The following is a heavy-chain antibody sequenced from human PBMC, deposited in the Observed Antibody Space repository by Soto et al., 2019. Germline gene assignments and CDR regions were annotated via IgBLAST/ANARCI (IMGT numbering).Heavy chain of an antibody. D-gene: IGHD3-3*01. CDR2: ISSSSSYI. CDR3: AREPLSHIFGVVTGAFDI. J-gene: IGHJ3*02. CDR1: GFTFSSYS. V-gene: IGHV3-21*01. Sequence: GGSLRLSCAASGFTFSSYSMNWVRQAPGKGLEWVSSISSSSSYIYYADSVKGRFTISRDNAKNSLYLQMNSLRAEDTAVYYCAREPLSHIFGVVTGAFDIWGQGTMVTVSS.